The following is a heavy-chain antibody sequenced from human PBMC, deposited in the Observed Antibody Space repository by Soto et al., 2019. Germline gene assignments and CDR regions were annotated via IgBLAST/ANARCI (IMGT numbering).Heavy chain of an antibody. J-gene: IGHJ4*02. CDR1: GSSISSGGYY. CDR3: ARALLWFGDPEYYFDY. Sequence: SETLSLTCIVSGSSISSGGYYWSWIRQHPGKGLVWIGYIYYSGSTYYNPSLKRRVTISVDTSKNQLPLKLSSVTAADTAVYYCARALLWFGDPEYYFDYWGQGTLVTVSS. V-gene: IGHV4-31*03. D-gene: IGHD3-10*01. CDR2: IYYSGST.